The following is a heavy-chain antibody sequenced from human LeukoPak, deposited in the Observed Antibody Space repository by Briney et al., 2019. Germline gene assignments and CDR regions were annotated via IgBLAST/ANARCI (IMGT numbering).Heavy chain of an antibody. CDR1: GFTFSSYG. CDR2: ISYDGSNK. Sequence: GGSLRLSCAASGFTFSSYGMHWVRQAPGKGLEWVEVISYDGSNKYYADSVKGRFTISRDNSKNTLYLQMNSLRAEDTAVYYCARGGTRYYFDYWGQGTLVTVSS. D-gene: IGHD3-16*01. V-gene: IGHV3-30*03. J-gene: IGHJ4*02. CDR3: ARGGTRYYFDY.